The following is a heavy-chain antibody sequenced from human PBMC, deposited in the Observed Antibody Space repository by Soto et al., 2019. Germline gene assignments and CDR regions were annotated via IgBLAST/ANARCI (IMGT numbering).Heavy chain of an antibody. D-gene: IGHD4-17*01. Sequence: PGGSLRLSCTASGFTFGDYAMSWFRQAPGKGLEWVSVIYSGGSTYYADSVKGRFTISRDNSKNTLYLQMNSLRAEDTAVYYCARRPTYGDYGLGLVPPFDYWGQGTLVTVSS. CDR3: ARRPTYGDYGLGLVPPFDY. CDR2: IYSGGST. J-gene: IGHJ4*02. CDR1: GFTFGDYA. V-gene: IGHV3-53*01.